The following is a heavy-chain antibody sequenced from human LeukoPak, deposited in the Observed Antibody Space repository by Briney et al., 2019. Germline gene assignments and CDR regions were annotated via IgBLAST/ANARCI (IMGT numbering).Heavy chain of an antibody. CDR1: GFTFSSYS. J-gene: IGHJ4*02. CDR3: VRDMGYYDKV. CDR2: INSDGSST. D-gene: IGHD3-22*01. V-gene: IGHV3-74*01. Sequence: PGGSLRLSCAASGFTFSSYSMNWVRQAPGKGLVWVSRINSDGSSTNYADSVKGRFTISRDNAKNTLYLQMNSLRAEDTAVYYCVRDMGYYDKVWGQGTLVTVSS.